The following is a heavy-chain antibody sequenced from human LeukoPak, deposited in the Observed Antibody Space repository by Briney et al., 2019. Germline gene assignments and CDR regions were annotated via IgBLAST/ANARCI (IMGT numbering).Heavy chain of an antibody. CDR2: IYHSGST. CDR1: GGSISSSNW. J-gene: IGHJ5*02. CDR3: ARGSGVMITFGGVHFDP. D-gene: IGHD3-16*01. Sequence: PSGTLSLTCAVSGGSISSSNWWSWVRQPPGKGLEWIGEIYHSGSTNYNPSLESRVTISVDKSKNQFSLKLSSVTAADTAVYYCARGSGVMITFGGVHFDPWGQGTLVTVSS. V-gene: IGHV4-4*02.